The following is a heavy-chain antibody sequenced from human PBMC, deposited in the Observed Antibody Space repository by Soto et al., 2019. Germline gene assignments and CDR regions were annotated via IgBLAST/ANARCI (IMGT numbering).Heavy chain of an antibody. Sequence: QVQLVQSGAEVKKPGASVKVSCKASEYTFTSYDINWVRLATGQGLEWMGWMNPNSGNTGYAQKFQGRVTMTRNTSTSTAYMALSSLRSEDTAVYYCAREKTSYGMDVLGRGTTVTVSS. CDR2: MNPNSGNT. J-gene: IGHJ6*02. CDR3: AREKTSYGMDV. V-gene: IGHV1-8*01. CDR1: EYTFTSYD.